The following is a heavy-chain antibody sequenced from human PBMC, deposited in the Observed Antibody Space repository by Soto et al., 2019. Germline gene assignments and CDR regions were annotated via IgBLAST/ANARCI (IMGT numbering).Heavy chain of an antibody. J-gene: IGHJ6*02. CDR3: AKGRGEMNCANYYGLDV. CDR1: GFTFPRFG. CDR2: ITSEGSQI. V-gene: IGHV3-30*18. D-gene: IGHD1-1*01. Sequence: QVQLVESGGGVVQPGRSLRLSCAASGFTFPRFGMHWVRQAPGKGLEWVALITSEGSQIYYADAVKGRFTISRDNGDNTLTLQMDNLRTEDTETYFCAKGRGEMNCANYYGLDVWGQGTTVTVSS.